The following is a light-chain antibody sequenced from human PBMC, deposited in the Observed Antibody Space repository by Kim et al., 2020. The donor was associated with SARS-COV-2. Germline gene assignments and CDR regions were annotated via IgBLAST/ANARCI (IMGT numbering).Light chain of an antibody. Sequence: QSALTQPASVSGSPGQSITISCTGTSSDVGSYNYVSWYQQHPDKAPKLLIYDVTKWPSGVYNRFSGSKSGNTASLTISGLQAEDEADYYCSSYTISNTYVFGTGTKVTAL. V-gene: IGLV2-14*01. CDR2: DVT. CDR1: SSDVGSYNY. J-gene: IGLJ1*01. CDR3: SSYTISNTYV.